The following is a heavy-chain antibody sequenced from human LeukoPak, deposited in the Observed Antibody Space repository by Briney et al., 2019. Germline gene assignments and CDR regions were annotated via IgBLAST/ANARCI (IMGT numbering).Heavy chain of an antibody. CDR2: IYSGGST. V-gene: IGHV3-53*01. D-gene: IGHD6-19*01. CDR1: GFIVSSDY. Sequence: PGESLRLSCAVSGFIVSSDYMSWVRQAPGKGLEWVSTIYSGGSTYYADSVKGRFTISRDNSKNTLYLQMNSLRAEDTAVYYCARELLAVAGTRGQGTLVTVSS. J-gene: IGHJ4*02. CDR3: ARELLAVAGT.